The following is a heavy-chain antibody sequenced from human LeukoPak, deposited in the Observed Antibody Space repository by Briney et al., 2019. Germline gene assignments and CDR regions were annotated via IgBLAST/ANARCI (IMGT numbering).Heavy chain of an antibody. CDR2: TYYRSKLYN. D-gene: IGHD1-26*01. Sequence: SQTLSLTCALSGDTVSSNSAAWNWSRQSPSRGLEWLVRTYYRSKLYNDYAVSVKSRITINPDTSKNQFSLQLNSVTPEDTAVYYCARDFPSGSWLDYWGQGTLVTVSS. V-gene: IGHV6-1*01. CDR1: GDTVSSNSAA. CDR3: ARDFPSGSWLDY. J-gene: IGHJ4*02.